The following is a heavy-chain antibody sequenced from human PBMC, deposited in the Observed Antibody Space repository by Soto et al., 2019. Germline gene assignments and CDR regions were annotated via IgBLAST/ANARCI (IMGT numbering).Heavy chain of an antibody. CDR3: SRAGILTTPYYTDY. CDR2: VRNKINSYTT. J-gene: IGHJ4*02. V-gene: IGHV3-72*01. D-gene: IGHD2-21*01. CDR1: GFTFSDYY. Sequence: EVQLVESGGGLVQPEGSLRLSCTASGFTFSDYYMDWFRQAPGKGLEWVGRVRNKINSYTTEYAASVKGRFTVSRDDSRNSLYLQMNSLKTGDPAMYYCSRAGILTTPYYTDYWGLGTLVTVSS.